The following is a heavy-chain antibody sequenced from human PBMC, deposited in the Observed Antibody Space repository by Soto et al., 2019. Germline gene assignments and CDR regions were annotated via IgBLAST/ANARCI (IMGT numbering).Heavy chain of an antibody. V-gene: IGHV4-39*01. J-gene: IGHJ4*02. Sequence: QLQLQESGPGLVKPSETLSLTCTVSGGSISSSSYYWGWIRQPPGKGLEWIGSIYYSGGTYYNPSXKXXVTMSVDTSKNQFSLKPSSVTDADTAVYYCATRGSSGWYGYWGQGTLVTVSS. CDR2: IYYSGGT. CDR3: ATRGSSGWYGY. CDR1: GGSISSSSYY. D-gene: IGHD6-13*01.